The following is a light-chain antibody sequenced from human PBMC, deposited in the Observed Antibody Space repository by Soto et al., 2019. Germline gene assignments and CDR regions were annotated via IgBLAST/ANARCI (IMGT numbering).Light chain of an antibody. CDR2: GAS. CDR3: QQYGSSPQNT. V-gene: IGKV3-20*01. CDR1: QSVSSSY. Sequence: EIVLTQSPGTLSLSPGERATLSCRASQSVSSSYLAWYQQKPGQAPRLLIYGASSRATGIPDRFSRSGSGTDFTLTISRLEPEDFAVYYCQQYGSSPQNTFGQGTRLEIK. J-gene: IGKJ5*01.